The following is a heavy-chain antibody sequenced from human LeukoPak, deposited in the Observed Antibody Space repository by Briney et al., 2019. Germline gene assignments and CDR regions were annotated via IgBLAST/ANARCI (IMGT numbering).Heavy chain of an antibody. V-gene: IGHV1-69*04. Sequence: ASVKVSCKASGYTFTGYYMHWVRQAPGQGLEWMGRIIPILGIANYAQKFQGRVTITADKSTSTAYMELSSLRSEDTAVYYCARDRRYGSGVPYYFDYWGQGTLVTVSS. J-gene: IGHJ4*02. D-gene: IGHD3-10*01. CDR2: IIPILGIA. CDR1: GYTFTGYY. CDR3: ARDRRYGSGVPYYFDY.